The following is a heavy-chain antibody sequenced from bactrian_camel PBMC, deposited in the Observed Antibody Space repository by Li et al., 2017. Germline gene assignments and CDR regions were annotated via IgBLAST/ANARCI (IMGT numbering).Heavy chain of an antibody. CDR1: GYTMIRYC. CDR3: AARGPYCYTKLSVRDFTY. J-gene: IGHJ6*01. CDR2: IYRGGGST. V-gene: IGHV3S59*01. Sequence: ESGGGSIEAGGSLTLSCEISGYTMIRYCMGWFRQAPGKEREGVAGIYRGGGSTYYADSVKGRFTISKDNAKNTLYLQMNSLKPEDTAMYYCAARGPYCYTKLSVRDFTYWGQGTQVTVS. D-gene: IGHD2*01.